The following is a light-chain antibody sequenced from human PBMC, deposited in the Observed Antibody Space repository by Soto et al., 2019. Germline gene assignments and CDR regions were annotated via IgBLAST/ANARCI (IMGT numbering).Light chain of an antibody. CDR3: QQRNSSPPT. J-gene: IGKJ4*02. CDR1: QSITNY. V-gene: IGKV1-39*01. Sequence: MTQIPSLQSPSTLSISTITCGASQSITNYLNWYQHKPGQAPNLLIYAASTLQAGVPSRFRGSGSGTDFTLTISSLQPEDFATYFCQQRNSSPPTFGRGTKVDIK. CDR2: AAS.